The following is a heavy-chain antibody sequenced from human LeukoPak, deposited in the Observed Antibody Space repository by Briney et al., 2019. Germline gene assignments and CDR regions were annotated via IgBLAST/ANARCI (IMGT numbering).Heavy chain of an antibody. CDR2: ISSSSTTI. Sequence: GGSLRLSCAASGFIFSSYSMNWVRQAPGKELEWVSYISSSSTTIYYADSVKGRFSISRDSAKNSLYLQMNSLRAEDTAVYYCARGNNGWYYFDYWGQGTLVTVSS. D-gene: IGHD6-19*01. J-gene: IGHJ4*02. CDR3: ARGNNGWYYFDY. V-gene: IGHV3-48*01. CDR1: GFIFSSYS.